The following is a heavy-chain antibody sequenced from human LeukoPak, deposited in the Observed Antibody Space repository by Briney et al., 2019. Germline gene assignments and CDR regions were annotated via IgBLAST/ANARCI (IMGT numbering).Heavy chain of an antibody. CDR1: GGSISSYY. CDR3: ARDRPFYYGSGRPSDNYFYDIDV. Sequence: SETLSLTGTVSGGSISSYYWSWIRQPPGKGLVWIGYISFSGSTNYNPSLKSLVTISVDTSKNQFSLNLSSVPDADTAVYYCARDRPFYYGSGRPSDNYFYDIDVWGQGTTVSVSS. V-gene: IGHV4-59*01. J-gene: IGHJ6*02. D-gene: IGHD3-10*01. CDR2: ISFSGST.